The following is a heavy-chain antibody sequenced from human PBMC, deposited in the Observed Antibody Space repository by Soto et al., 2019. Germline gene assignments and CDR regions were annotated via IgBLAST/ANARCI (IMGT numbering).Heavy chain of an antibody. CDR2: LIPIFGTA. CDR3: ARVYCSSTSCYDPGMDV. Sequence: QVQLVQSGAEVKKPGSSVKVSCKASGGTFSSYAISWVRQAPGQGLEWMGGLIPIFGTANYAQKFQGRVTITANESTSTDNMELSSLSSEDTAVYDCARVYCSSTSCYDPGMDVWGQWTTVTVSS. D-gene: IGHD2-2*01. J-gene: IGHJ6*02. V-gene: IGHV1-69*01. CDR1: GGTFSSYA.